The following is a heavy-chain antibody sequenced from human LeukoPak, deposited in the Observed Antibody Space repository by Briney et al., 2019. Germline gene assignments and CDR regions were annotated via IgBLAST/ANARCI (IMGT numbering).Heavy chain of an antibody. CDR1: GGSISSSSYY. D-gene: IGHD3-10*01. CDR3: ANYGSGSYSGFDY. Sequence: SETLSLTCTVSGGSISSSSYYWGWIRQPPGKGLEWIGSIYYSGSTYYNPSLKSRVTISVDTSKNQFSLKLSSVTAADTALYYCANYGSGSYSGFDYWGQGTLVTVSS. J-gene: IGHJ4*02. V-gene: IGHV4-39*07. CDR2: IYYSGST.